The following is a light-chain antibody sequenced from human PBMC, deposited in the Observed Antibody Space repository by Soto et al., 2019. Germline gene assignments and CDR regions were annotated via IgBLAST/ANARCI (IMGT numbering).Light chain of an antibody. Sequence: DIQMTQSPSSLSASVGARAPITCRASQSISSYLNWYPQKPGKAPKLLIYDASSLESGVPSRFSGSGSGTEFTLTISSLQPDDFATYYCQQYNSLWTFGQGTKV. CDR3: QQYNSLWT. V-gene: IGKV1-5*01. J-gene: IGKJ1*01. CDR2: DAS. CDR1: QSISSY.